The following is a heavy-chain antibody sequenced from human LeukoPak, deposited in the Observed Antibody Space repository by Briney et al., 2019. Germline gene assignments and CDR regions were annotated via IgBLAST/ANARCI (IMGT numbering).Heavy chain of an antibody. J-gene: IGHJ5*02. Sequence: SETLSLTCTVSGRSISTTNFHWGWIRQPPGKGLEWIGSISYSGATYYNPSLKSRLTVSADTSKKEVSLRLNSVTAADTAVYYCASLPRYDFWAWGQGNLVIVSS. V-gene: IGHV4-39*01. CDR1: GRSISTTNFH. CDR2: ISYSGAT. CDR3: ASLPRYDFWA. D-gene: IGHD3-3*01.